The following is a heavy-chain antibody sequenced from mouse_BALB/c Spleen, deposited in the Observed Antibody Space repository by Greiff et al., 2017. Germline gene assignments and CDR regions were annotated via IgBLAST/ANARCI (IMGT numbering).Heavy chain of an antibody. D-gene: IGHD2-4*01. J-gene: IGHJ3*01. CDR2: INPSTGYT. CDR3: ARTITAGAWFAY. Sequence: QVQLQQSGAELAKPGASVKMSCKASGYTFTSYWMHWVKQRPGQGLEWIGYINPSTGYTEYNQKFKDKATLTADKSSSTAYMQRSSLTSEDSAVYYCARTITAGAWFAYWGPGTLVTVSA. CDR1: GYTFTSYW. V-gene: IGHV1-7*01.